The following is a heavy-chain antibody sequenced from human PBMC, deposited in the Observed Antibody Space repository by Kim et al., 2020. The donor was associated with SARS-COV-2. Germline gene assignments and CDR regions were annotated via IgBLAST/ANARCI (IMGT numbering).Heavy chain of an antibody. J-gene: IGHJ5*02. D-gene: IGHD2-2*01. Sequence: GGSLRLSCAASGFTFSSYAMHWVRQAPGKGLEWVAVISYDGSNKYYADSVKGRFTISRDNSKNTLYLQMNSLRAEDTAVYYCARLCSSTSCRDINNWFDPWGQGTLVTVSS. CDR3: ARLCSSTSCRDINNWFDP. V-gene: IGHV3-30-3*01. CDR1: GFTFSSYA. CDR2: ISYDGSNK.